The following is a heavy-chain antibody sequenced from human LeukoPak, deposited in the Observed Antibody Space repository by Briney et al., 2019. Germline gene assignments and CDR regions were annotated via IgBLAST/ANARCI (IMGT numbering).Heavy chain of an antibody. CDR1: GFTFSSYP. Sequence: GGSLRLSCAASGFTFSSYPMIWVRQAPGKGLEWVAYISGRSNSIFYTDSVKGRFTISRDNAKNSLYLEMNSLRVEDTAVYYCARDGHSYGYFDYWGQGTLATVSS. J-gene: IGHJ4*02. CDR2: ISGRSNSI. D-gene: IGHD5-18*01. CDR3: ARDGHSYGYFDY. V-gene: IGHV3-21*01.